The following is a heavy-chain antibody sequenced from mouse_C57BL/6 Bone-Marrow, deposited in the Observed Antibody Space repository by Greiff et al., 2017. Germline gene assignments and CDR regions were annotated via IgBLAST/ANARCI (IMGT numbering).Heavy chain of an antibody. Sequence: VQLKESGAELVRPGSSVKMSCKTSGYTFTSYGINWVKQRPGQGLEWIGYIYIGNGYTEYNEKFKGKATLTSDTSSSTAYMQLSSLTSEDSAIYFCARSSFDYYGSSFWFAYWGQGTLVTVSA. J-gene: IGHJ3*01. CDR3: ARSSFDYYGSSFWFAY. V-gene: IGHV1-58*01. CDR1: GYTFTSYG. CDR2: IYIGNGYT. D-gene: IGHD1-1*01.